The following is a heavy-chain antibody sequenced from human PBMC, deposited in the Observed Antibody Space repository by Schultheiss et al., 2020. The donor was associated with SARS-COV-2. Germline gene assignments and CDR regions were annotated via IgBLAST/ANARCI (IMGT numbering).Heavy chain of an antibody. CDR3: ARWGPDITPEDH. Sequence: SETLSLTCAVSGCSISSGGYSWSWIRQPPGKGLEWIGYIYHSGSTNYNPSLKSRVTISVDTSKNQFSLKLNSVTAADTAVYYCARWGPDITPEDHLGQGTPVTVAS. V-gene: IGHV4-30-2*01. CDR1: GCSISSGGYS. J-gene: IGHJ4*02. D-gene: IGHD3-16*01. CDR2: IYHSGST.